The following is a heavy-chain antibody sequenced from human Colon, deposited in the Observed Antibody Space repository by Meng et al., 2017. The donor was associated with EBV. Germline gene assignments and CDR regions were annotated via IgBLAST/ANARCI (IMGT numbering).Heavy chain of an antibody. D-gene: IGHD3-16*01. CDR1: GFRFSDYD. CDR3: ARDHWGSYDY. CDR2: IRNKANSYTT. J-gene: IGHJ4*02. Sequence: EVQLVESGGGLVQPGGSLSFSCAASGFRFSDYDMDWVRQAPGKGLEWVGRIRNKANSYTTEYAASVKGRFTISRDDSRDSLYLQMNSLKTEDTAVYYCARDHWGSYDYWGQGTLVTVAS. V-gene: IGHV3-72*01.